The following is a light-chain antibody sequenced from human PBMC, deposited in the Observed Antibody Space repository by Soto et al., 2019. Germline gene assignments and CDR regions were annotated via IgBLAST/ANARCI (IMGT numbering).Light chain of an antibody. CDR2: GAS. V-gene: IGKV3-20*01. CDR1: QSVSSTY. J-gene: IGKJ1*01. Sequence: EIVLTQPPGTLSLSPGERATLSCRASQSVSSTYLASYQQKPGQAPRLLIYGASNRATGIPDRFSGSGSGTDFTLTINRLEPEDFAVYYCQQYGSSPWTFGQGTKVEIK. CDR3: QQYGSSPWT.